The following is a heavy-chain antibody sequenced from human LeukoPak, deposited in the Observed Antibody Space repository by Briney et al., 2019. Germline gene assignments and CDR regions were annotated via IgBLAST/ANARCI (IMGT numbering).Heavy chain of an antibody. V-gene: IGHV3-48*01. D-gene: IGHD2-15*01. J-gene: IGHJ4*02. Sequence: PGGSLRLSCAAPGFTFSRYTMFWVRQAPGMGLEWVSYISSSGTAMDHADSVKGRFTISRDNAKNSLYLQMNSLRAEDTAVYYCARVSYSPSPTPFDYWGQGTRVTVSS. CDR1: GFTFSRYT. CDR2: ISSSGTAM. CDR3: ARVSYSPSPTPFDY.